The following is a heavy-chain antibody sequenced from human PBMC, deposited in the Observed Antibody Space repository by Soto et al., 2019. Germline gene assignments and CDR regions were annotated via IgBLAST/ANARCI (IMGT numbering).Heavy chain of an antibody. Sequence: EVQLVEWGGDLVNPWRSLRLSCTGSGFHFGDYALTWLRQAPGKGLEWVGFIRSKRYGGTPEYAASVKGRFSISRDDSGSTAHLQMNSLKAEDTAVYYCTGLAINGYGPQFDYVGQGTLVTVSS. CDR1: GFHFGDYA. V-gene: IGHV3-49*05. D-gene: IGHD5-12*01. J-gene: IGHJ4*02. CDR3: TGLAINGYGPQFDY. CDR2: IRSKRYGGTP.